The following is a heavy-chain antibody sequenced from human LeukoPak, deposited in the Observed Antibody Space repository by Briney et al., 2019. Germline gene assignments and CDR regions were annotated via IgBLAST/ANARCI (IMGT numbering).Heavy chain of an antibody. Sequence: GGSLRLSCVASGFTFSSYWMAWVRQAPGKGLEWVANMKQDGSAKHYADSVKGRFSISRDNSKNSVYLQTDSLRAEDTALYYSARDNVGALDYWGHGALVTVSS. CDR3: ARDNVGALDY. CDR2: MKQDGSAK. J-gene: IGHJ4*01. CDR1: GFTFSSYW. D-gene: IGHD1-26*01. V-gene: IGHV3-7*01.